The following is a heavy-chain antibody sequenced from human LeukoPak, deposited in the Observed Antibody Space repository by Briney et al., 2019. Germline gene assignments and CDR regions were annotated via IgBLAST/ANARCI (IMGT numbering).Heavy chain of an antibody. CDR1: GFPFSTYG. CDR3: ARDIYRPVDAFDI. J-gene: IGHJ3*02. CDR2: ISNDGNNK. Sequence: PGMSLRLSCAASGFPFSTYGMHWVRQAPGKGLEWVAAISNDGNNKFYADSVKGRFTISRDNAKNSLYLQMNSLRAEDTAVYYCARDIYRPVDAFDIWGQGTMVTASS. D-gene: IGHD2-2*02. V-gene: IGHV3-30*03.